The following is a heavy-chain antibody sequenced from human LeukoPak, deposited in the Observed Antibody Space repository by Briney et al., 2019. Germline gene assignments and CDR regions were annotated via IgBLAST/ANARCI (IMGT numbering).Heavy chain of an antibody. CDR1: GGSISSYY. V-gene: IGHV4-34*01. CDR2: INHSGST. D-gene: IGHD3-3*01. CDR3: ARGRSDRYDYDFWSGYPLDYFDY. J-gene: IGHJ4*02. Sequence: ASETLSLTCTVSGGSISSYYWSWIRQPPGKGLEWIGEINHSGSTNYNPSLKSRVTISVDTSKNQFSLKLSSVTAADTAVYYCARGRSDRYDYDFWSGYPLDYFDYWGQGTLVTVSS.